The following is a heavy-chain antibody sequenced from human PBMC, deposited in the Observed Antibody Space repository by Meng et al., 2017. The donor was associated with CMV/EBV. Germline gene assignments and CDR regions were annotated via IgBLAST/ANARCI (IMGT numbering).Heavy chain of an antibody. CDR2: IYTSGST. D-gene: IGHD4-23*01. V-gene: IGHV4-4*07. CDR3: ARVLRWNGVIDY. Sequence: QVRLQESAPGLVKPSDTLSPTCTFSGGSISSYYWSWIRQPAGKGLEWIGRIYTSGSTNYNPSLKSRVTMSVDTSKNQFSLKLSSVTAADTAVYYCARVLRWNGVIDYWGQGTLVTVSS. CDR1: GGSISSYY. J-gene: IGHJ4*02.